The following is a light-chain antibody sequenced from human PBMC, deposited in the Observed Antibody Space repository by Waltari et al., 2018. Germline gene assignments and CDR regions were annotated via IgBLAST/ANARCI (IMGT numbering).Light chain of an antibody. CDR1: KLDINY. CDR3: QTWDRTTVV. V-gene: IGLV3-1*01. CDR2: QHN. J-gene: IGLJ2*01. Sequence: SYDLTQPPSVSVSPGQTASISCSGDKLDINYAYWYQQKTGQSPVLVIYQHNRRPSGISERFSGSNSGNTATLTISGTQAMDEADYYCQTWDRTTVVFGGGTKLTVL.